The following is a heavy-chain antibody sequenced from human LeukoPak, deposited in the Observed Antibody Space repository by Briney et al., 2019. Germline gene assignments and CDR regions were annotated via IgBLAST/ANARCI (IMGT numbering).Heavy chain of an antibody. CDR3: ARGRSYYYGSEKYYMDV. CDR2: INHSGST. Sequence: SETLSLTCAVYGGSFSGYYWSWIRQPPGKGLEWIGEINHSGSTNYNPSLKSRVTISVDTSKNQFSLKLSSVTAADTAVYYCARGRSYYYGSEKYYMDVWGKGTTVTASS. D-gene: IGHD3-10*01. V-gene: IGHV4-34*01. CDR1: GGSFSGYY. J-gene: IGHJ6*03.